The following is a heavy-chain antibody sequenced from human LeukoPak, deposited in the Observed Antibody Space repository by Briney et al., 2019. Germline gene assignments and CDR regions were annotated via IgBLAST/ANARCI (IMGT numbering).Heavy chain of an antibody. J-gene: IGHJ4*02. CDR3: ARRPWQWLAYYFDY. V-gene: IGHV4-39*01. D-gene: IGHD6-19*01. CDR1: GGSISSSSYY. CDR2: IYYSGTT. Sequence: SETLSLTCSVSGGSISSSSYYWAWIRQPPGKGLEWIGSIYYSGTTYYKPSLKSRVTISVDTSKNQFSLKLSSVTAADTAVYYCARRPWQWLAYYFDYWGQGTLVTVSS.